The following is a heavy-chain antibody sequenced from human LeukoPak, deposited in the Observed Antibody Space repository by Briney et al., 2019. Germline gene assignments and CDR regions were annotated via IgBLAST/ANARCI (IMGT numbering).Heavy chain of an antibody. V-gene: IGHV3-7*01. Sequence: PGGSLRLSCAASGFTFSTYGMTWVRQAPGKGLEWVANIKKDGSEKYYVDSVKGRFTISRDNAKTSLYLQVNSLRAEDTAVYYCARHLSGVTGYTYGRGIDYWGQGTLVTVSS. CDR3: ARHLSGVTGYTYGRGIDY. J-gene: IGHJ4*02. CDR2: IKKDGSEK. D-gene: IGHD5-18*01. CDR1: GFTFSTYG.